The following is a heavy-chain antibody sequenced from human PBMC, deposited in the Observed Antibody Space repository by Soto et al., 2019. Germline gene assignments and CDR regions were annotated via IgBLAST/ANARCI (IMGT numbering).Heavy chain of an antibody. CDR1: GYSISSGYY. Sequence: SETLSLTCAVSGYSISSGYYWGWIRQPPGKGLEWIGSIYHSGSTYYNPSLKSRVTISVDTSKNQFSLKLSSVTAADTAVYYCARVIGPVRYYYDSSGYLNWGQGTLVTVS. CDR3: ARVIGPVRYYYDSSGYLN. D-gene: IGHD3-22*01. CDR2: IYHSGST. J-gene: IGHJ4*02. V-gene: IGHV4-38-2*01.